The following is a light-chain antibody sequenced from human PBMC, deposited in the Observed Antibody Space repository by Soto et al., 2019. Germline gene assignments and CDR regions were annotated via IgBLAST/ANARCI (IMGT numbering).Light chain of an antibody. CDR1: QSITRF. V-gene: IGKV1-39*01. CDR3: QQNYSPPPIT. J-gene: IGKJ5*01. Sequence: DIQMTPSPSSLSASVVDRFTITCLASQSITRFLNWYQQKPGRAPKLLIYAASSLQSGVPSRFSGSGSGTDFTLTIRSLQPEDFATYYCQQNYSPPPITCGQGKRLEIK. CDR2: AAS.